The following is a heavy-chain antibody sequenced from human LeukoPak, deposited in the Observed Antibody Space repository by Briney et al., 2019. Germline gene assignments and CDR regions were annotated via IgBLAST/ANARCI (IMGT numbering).Heavy chain of an antibody. CDR1: GFTFSSYA. CDR3: ARAGDFYSSSWYGPYCFDY. V-gene: IGHV3-30-3*01. Sequence: GGSLRLSCAASGFTFSSYAMHWVRQAPGKGLEWVAVISYDGSNKYYADSVKGRFTISRDNSKNTLYLQMNSLRAEDTAVYYCARAGDFYSSSWYGPYCFDYWGQGTLVTVSS. J-gene: IGHJ4*02. D-gene: IGHD6-13*01. CDR2: ISYDGSNK.